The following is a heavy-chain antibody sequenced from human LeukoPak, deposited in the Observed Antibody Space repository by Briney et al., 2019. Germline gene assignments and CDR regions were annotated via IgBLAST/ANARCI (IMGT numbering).Heavy chain of an antibody. D-gene: IGHD4-17*01. V-gene: IGHV3-21*01. CDR2: ISSSSSYI. Sequence: GGSLRLSCAASGFTFSSYSMNWVRQAPGKGLEWVSSISSSSSYIYYADSVKGRLTISRDNAKNSLYLQMNSLRAEDTAVYYCARVTSHGDYHFGYWGQGTLVTVSS. CDR1: GFTFSSYS. J-gene: IGHJ4*02. CDR3: ARVTSHGDYHFGY.